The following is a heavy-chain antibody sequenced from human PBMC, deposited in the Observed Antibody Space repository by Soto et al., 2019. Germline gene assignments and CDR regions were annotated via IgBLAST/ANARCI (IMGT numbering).Heavy chain of an antibody. CDR2: INPNSGGT. CDR1: GYTFTGYY. J-gene: IGHJ5*02. Sequence: ASVKVSCKASGYTFTGYYMHWVRQAPGQGLEWMGWINPNSGGTNDAQKFQGRVTMTRDKSNSTDYIELRRLRSDDKAMYYSTIIIPGVAARLDPWGQGTLVTVSS. V-gene: IGHV1-2*02. CDR3: TIIIPGVAARLDP. D-gene: IGHD3-3*01.